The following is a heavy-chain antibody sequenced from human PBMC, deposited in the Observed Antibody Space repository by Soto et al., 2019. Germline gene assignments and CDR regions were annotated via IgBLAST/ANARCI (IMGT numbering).Heavy chain of an antibody. Sequence: GGSLRLSCAASGFTFSSYSMNWVRQAPGKGLEWVSYISSSSSTIYYADSVKGRFTISRDNAKNSLYLQMNSLRAEDTAVYYCARSAGPATADYWGQGTLVTVSS. CDR2: ISSSSSTI. D-gene: IGHD2-2*01. J-gene: IGHJ4*02. CDR1: GFTFSSYS. V-gene: IGHV3-48*01. CDR3: ARSAGPATADY.